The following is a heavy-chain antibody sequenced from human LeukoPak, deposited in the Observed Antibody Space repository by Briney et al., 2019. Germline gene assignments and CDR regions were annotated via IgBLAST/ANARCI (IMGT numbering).Heavy chain of an antibody. D-gene: IGHD6-6*01. Sequence: GGSLRLSCAASGFTFSSYGMHWVRQAPGKGLEWVAFIRYDGSNKYYADSVKGRFTISRDNYQNTLYLQMNSLRAEDTAVYYCVGQLVDPLLFDYWGQGTLVTVSS. CDR1: GFTFSSYG. CDR3: VGQLVDPLLFDY. V-gene: IGHV3-30*02. J-gene: IGHJ4*02. CDR2: IRYDGSNK.